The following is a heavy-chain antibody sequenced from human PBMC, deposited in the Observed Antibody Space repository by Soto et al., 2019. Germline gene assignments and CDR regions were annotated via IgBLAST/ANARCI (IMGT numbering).Heavy chain of an antibody. J-gene: IGHJ5*02. V-gene: IGHV3-21*01. CDR3: ARDFSSSWYNWFDP. Sequence: GGSLRLSCAASGFTFSSYSMNWVRQAPGKGLEWVSSISSSSSYIYYADSVKGRFTISRDNAKNSLYLQMNSLRAEDTAVYYCARDFSSSWYNWFDPWGQGTLVTVSS. CDR2: ISSSSSYI. D-gene: IGHD6-13*01. CDR1: GFTFSSYS.